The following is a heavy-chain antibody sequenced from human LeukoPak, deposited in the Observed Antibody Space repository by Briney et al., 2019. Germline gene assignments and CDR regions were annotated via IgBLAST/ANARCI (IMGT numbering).Heavy chain of an antibody. CDR2: ISSSSSTI. J-gene: IGHJ4*02. CDR3: ARNIAVAGTGFDY. V-gene: IGHV3-48*01. D-gene: IGHD6-19*01. Sequence: PGGSLRLSCAASGFTFSSYSMNWVRQAPGKGLEWVSYISSSSSTIYYADSVKGRFTISRDNAKNSLYLQMNSLRAEDTAVYYCARNIAVAGTGFDYWGQGTLVTVSS. CDR1: GFTFSSYS.